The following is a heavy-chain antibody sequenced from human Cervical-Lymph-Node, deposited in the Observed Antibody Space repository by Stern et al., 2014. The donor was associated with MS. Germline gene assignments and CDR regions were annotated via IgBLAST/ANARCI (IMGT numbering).Heavy chain of an antibody. D-gene: IGHD6-13*01. J-gene: IGHJ4*02. CDR2: IKQDGSEK. V-gene: IGHV3-7*01. CDR3: ARDLPAAGTQPFAY. Sequence: EVQLVESGGGLVQPGGFLRLSCAASGFPFSSYWMSWVRQAPGKGLEWVANIKQDGSEKYYVDSVKGRFTVSRDNAKNSLYLQMNSLRVEDTAVYYCARDLPAAGTQPFAYWGQGTLVTVSS. CDR1: GFPFSSYW.